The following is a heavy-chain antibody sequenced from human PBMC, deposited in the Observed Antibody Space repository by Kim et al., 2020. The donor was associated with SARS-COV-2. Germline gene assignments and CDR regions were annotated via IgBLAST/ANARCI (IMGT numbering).Heavy chain of an antibody. D-gene: IGHD1-26*01. CDR3: ARQIQSIVGINYYYYGMDV. J-gene: IGHJ6*02. V-gene: IGHV4-59*08. Sequence: SETLSLTCTVSGGSISSYYWSWIRQPPGKGLEWIGYIYYSGSTNYNPSLKSRVTISVDTSKNQFSLKLSSVTAADTAVYYCARQIQSIVGINYYYYGMDVWGQGTTVTVSS. CDR2: IYYSGST. CDR1: GGSISSYY.